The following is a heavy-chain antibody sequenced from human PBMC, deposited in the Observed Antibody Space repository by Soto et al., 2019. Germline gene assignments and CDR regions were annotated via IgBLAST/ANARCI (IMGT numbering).Heavy chain of an antibody. Sequence: GGSLRLSCAASGCTLSSYGMTWVRKATQKGLQRIPNITRTSTTICSAVPMEGRFTRSTDNAQNSLFLQITSLRDEHTAVYYCASPITNYLDPWGSGTLFTVSS. CDR3: ASPITNYLDP. V-gene: IGHV3-48*02. CDR2: ITRTSTTI. J-gene: IGHJ2*01. D-gene: IGHD3-10*01. CDR1: GCTLSSYG.